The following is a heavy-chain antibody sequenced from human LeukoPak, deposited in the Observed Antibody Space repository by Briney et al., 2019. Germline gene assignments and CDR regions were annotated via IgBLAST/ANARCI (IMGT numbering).Heavy chain of an antibody. V-gene: IGHV2-5*02. CDR3: AHNRGSGSYPNNWFDP. CDR1: GFSLSTSGVG. D-gene: IGHD3-10*01. Sequence: SGPTLVKPTQTLTLICTFSGFSLSTSGVGVGWIRQPPGKALGWLALIYWDDDKRYSPSLKSRLTITKDTSKNQVVLTMTNMDPVDTATYYCAHNRGSGSYPNNWFDPWGQGILVTVSS. CDR2: IYWDDDK. J-gene: IGHJ5*02.